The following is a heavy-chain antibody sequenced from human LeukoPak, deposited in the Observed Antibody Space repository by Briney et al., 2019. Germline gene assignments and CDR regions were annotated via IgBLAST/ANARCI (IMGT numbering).Heavy chain of an antibody. Sequence: GGSLRLSCAASGFTFSSYGMHWVRQAPGKGLEWVAVISYDGSNKYYADSVKGRFTISRDNSKNTLYLQMNSLRAEDTAVYYCAKIAEKGWYYYYEMDVWGQGTTVTVSS. V-gene: IGHV3-30*18. J-gene: IGHJ6*02. CDR3: AKIAEKGWYYYYEMDV. D-gene: IGHD2-15*01. CDR1: GFTFSSYG. CDR2: ISYDGSNK.